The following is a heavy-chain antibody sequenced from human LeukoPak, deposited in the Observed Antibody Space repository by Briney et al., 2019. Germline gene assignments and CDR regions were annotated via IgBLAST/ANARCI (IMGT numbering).Heavy chain of an antibody. J-gene: IGHJ1*01. CDR3: AKASSSWSTSSHLQH. Sequence: GESLKISCKGSGYSFSNHWIGWVRQMPGKGLEWMGIIYPGDSDTRYSPSFRGQVTISADKSINTAYLQWSSLKASDTAMYYCAKASSSWSTSSHLQHWGQGTLVTVSS. CDR2: IYPGDSDT. D-gene: IGHD6-13*01. V-gene: IGHV5-51*01. CDR1: GYSFSNHW.